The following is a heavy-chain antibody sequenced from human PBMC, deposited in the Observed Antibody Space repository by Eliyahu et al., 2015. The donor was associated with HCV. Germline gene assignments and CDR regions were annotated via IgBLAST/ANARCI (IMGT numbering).Heavy chain of an antibody. CDR3: ARGGYSYGGNAFDI. V-gene: IGHV3-53*01. CDR2: LYPGGRT. D-gene: IGHD5-18*01. Sequence: EVQLVESGXGXIQPGGSLXXSXAASGXXVGSNXMSWVRQAPGKGLEWVSALYPGGRTYYTDSVRGRFTISRDNTKNTLFLQMNSLRAEDTAIYFCARGGYSYGGNAFDIWGQGTMVTVSS. J-gene: IGHJ3*02. CDR1: GXXVGSNX.